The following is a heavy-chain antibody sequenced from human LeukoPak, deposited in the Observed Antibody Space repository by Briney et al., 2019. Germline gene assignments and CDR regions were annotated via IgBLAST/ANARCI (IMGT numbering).Heavy chain of an antibody. CDR1: GGSISSSGFY. D-gene: IGHD3-16*01. Sequence: SETLSLTCTVSGGSISSSGFYWGWIRQPPGKGLEWIASIYYSGSTYYNPSLKSRVTISVDTSQNQFSLRLSSVTAADTAVYYCARDTRGGNWFDPWGQGTLVTVSS. CDR2: IYYSGST. V-gene: IGHV4-39*07. J-gene: IGHJ5*02. CDR3: ARDTRGGNWFDP.